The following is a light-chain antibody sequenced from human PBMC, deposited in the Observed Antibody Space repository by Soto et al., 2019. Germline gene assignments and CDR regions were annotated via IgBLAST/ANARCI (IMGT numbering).Light chain of an antibody. Sequence: QSVLIQPPSASGTPGQRVTISCSGSSSNIGSNAVNWYQQLPGTAPTLLIYSDNQRPSGAPDRFSGSKSGTSASLAISGLQSEDEADYYCTAWDDSMNGPVFGGGTKVTVL. V-gene: IGLV1-44*01. CDR2: SDN. CDR1: SSNIGSNA. CDR3: TAWDDSMNGPV. J-gene: IGLJ3*02.